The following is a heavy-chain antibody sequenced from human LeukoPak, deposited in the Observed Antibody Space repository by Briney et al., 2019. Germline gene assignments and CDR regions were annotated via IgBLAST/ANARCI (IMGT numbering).Heavy chain of an antibody. D-gene: IGHD3-3*01. V-gene: IGHV3-53*01. CDR1: GFTVSSNY. J-gene: IGHJ3*02. CDR3: ARTDRTGALGRFRMRSDAFDI. CDR2: ISNVGGRT. Sequence: GGSLRLSCAASGFTVSSNYMTWVRQAPGKGLEWVSVISNVGGRTYYADSVKGRFTISRDTSKNTLYLQMNSLRVEDTDIYYCARTDRTGALGRFRMRSDAFDIWGQGTMVTVSS.